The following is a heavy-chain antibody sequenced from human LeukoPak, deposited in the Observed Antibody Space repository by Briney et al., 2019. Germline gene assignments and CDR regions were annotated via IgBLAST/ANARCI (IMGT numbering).Heavy chain of an antibody. Sequence: PGGSLRLSCVASGFTFSSYVMSWVRQAPGKGLEWVAAISGTGGSTYYADSVKGRFTISRDNSKNTLYLQMNSLRAEDTAVYYCAKGNVLLWFGELLSPYYFDYWGQGTLVTVSS. J-gene: IGHJ4*02. V-gene: IGHV3-23*01. CDR3: AKGNVLLWFGELLSPYYFDY. D-gene: IGHD3-10*01. CDR2: ISGTGGST. CDR1: GFTFSSYV.